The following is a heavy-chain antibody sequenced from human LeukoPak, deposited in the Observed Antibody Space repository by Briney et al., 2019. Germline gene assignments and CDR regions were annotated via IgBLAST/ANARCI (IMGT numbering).Heavy chain of an antibody. V-gene: IGHV3-20*04. Sequence: GASLRLSCAASGFTFDDYGMSWFRQAPGKGLEWVSGINWNGGSTGYADSVKGRFTISRDNAKNSLYLQMNSLRAEDTALYYCARSGYYGLGSYYSYVWATDSWGQGTLVTVSS. CDR2: INWNGGST. CDR3: ARSGYYGLGSYYSYVWATDS. J-gene: IGHJ4*02. D-gene: IGHD3-10*01. CDR1: GFTFDDYG.